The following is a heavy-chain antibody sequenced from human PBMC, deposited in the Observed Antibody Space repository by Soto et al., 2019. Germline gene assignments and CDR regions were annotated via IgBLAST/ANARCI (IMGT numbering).Heavy chain of an antibody. J-gene: IGHJ6*03. CDR3: ARDPAVAGTYYYYYYMDV. Sequence: DVQLVESGGGLVQPGRSLRLSCAASGFTFDDYAMHWVRQAPGKGLEWVSGISWNSGSIGYADSVKGRFTISRDNAKNSLYLQMNSLRAEDTALYYCARDPAVAGTYYYYYYMDVWGKGTTVTVSS. V-gene: IGHV3-9*01. CDR1: GFTFDDYA. CDR2: ISWNSGSI. D-gene: IGHD6-19*01.